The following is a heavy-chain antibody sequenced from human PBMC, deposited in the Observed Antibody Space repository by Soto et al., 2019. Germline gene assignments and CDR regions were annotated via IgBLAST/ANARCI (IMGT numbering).Heavy chain of an antibody. CDR1: GFTFSNYV. J-gene: IGHJ4*02. CDR2: ISGSGDNT. CDR3: ARDGSGPFGY. V-gene: IGHV3-23*01. D-gene: IGHD2-15*01. Sequence: GGSLRLSCAASGFTFSNYVMSWVRQAPGKGLEWVSSISGSGDNTYYADSVKGRFTISRDNSKNTLFLQMNSLRAEDTAVYYCARDGSGPFGYWGQGTQVTVS.